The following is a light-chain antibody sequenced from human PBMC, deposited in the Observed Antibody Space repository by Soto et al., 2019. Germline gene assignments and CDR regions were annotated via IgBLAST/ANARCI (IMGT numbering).Light chain of an antibody. CDR3: HQYGNASTGT. J-gene: IGKJ5*01. Sequence: IEMTQSPSSLSASVGDRVTITCRASQTIRSDLNWYQQKPGKAPKLLIYAAASLQSGVPSRFSGSGSGTDFTLTISRLEPEDFAVYFCHQYGNASTGTFGQGTRLEIK. V-gene: IGKV1-39*01. CDR2: AAA. CDR1: QTIRSD.